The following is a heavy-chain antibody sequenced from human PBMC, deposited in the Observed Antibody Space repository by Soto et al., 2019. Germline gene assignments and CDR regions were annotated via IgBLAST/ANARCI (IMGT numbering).Heavy chain of an antibody. CDR2: FDPEDGET. CDR3: ARDDNWNDSFRFDP. V-gene: IGHV1-24*01. CDR1: GYTLTELS. J-gene: IGHJ5*02. D-gene: IGHD1-20*01. Sequence: ASVKVSCKVSGYTLTELSMHWVRQAPGKGLEWMGGFDPEDGETIYAQKFQGRVTMTTDTSTDTAYMELRSLRSEDTAVYYCARDDNWNDSFRFDPWGQGTLVTVSS.